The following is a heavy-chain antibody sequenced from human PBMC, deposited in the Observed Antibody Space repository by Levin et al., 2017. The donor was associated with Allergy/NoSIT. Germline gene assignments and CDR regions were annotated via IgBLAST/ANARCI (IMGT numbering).Heavy chain of an antibody. Sequence: GGSLRLSCAASGFTFSSYGMTWVRQAPGTGLAWVSALSSSGDNTYYADSVKGRFTISRDNSKNTLYLQMNSLRAEDTAVYYCAKGPYRQWLVKDAFDFRGQGTMVTVSS. CDR2: LSSSGDNT. CDR1: GFTFSSYG. CDR3: AKGPYRQWLVKDAFDF. V-gene: IGHV3-23*01. D-gene: IGHD6-19*01. J-gene: IGHJ3*01.